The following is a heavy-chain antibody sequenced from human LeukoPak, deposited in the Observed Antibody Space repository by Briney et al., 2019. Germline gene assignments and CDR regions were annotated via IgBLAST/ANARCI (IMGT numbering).Heavy chain of an antibody. CDR2: INHSGST. CDR1: GGSFSGYY. CDR3: LYSSRGYYYGMDV. V-gene: IGHV4-34*01. J-gene: IGHJ6*02. D-gene: IGHD6-13*01. Sequence: KTSETLSLTCAVYGGSFSGYYWSWIGQPPGKGLEWIGEINHSGSTNYNPSLESRVSISVDTSKNQFSLKLTSVTAADTAVYYCLYSSRGYYYGMDVWGQGATVTVSS.